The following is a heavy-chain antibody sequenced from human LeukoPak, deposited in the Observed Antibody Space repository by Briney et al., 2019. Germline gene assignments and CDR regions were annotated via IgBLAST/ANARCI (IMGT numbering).Heavy chain of an antibody. V-gene: IGHV3-30*09. CDR3: ARDHYGMDV. CDR1: GFTFSSYA. Sequence: GGSLRLSCAASGFTFSSYAMHWVRQAPGKGLEWVAVISYDGSNKYYADSVKGRFAISRDNSKNTLYLQMNSLRAEDTAVYYCARDHYGMDVWGQGTTVTVSS. CDR2: ISYDGSNK. J-gene: IGHJ6*02.